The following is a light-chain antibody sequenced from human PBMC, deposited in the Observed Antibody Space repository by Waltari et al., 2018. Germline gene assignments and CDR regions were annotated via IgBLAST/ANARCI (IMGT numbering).Light chain of an antibody. CDR3: SSYSGSNSLL. J-gene: IGLJ2*01. V-gene: IGLV2-8*01. Sequence: QSALTQPPSASGSPVQSVTISCTGTSSDIGGYDYVSWYQQHPGNAPNLIIYDVTKRPSAVPKLFSGSKDGTTASLTVSGLQADDEADYYCSSYSGSNSLLFGGGTKLTV. CDR2: DVT. CDR1: SSDIGGYDY.